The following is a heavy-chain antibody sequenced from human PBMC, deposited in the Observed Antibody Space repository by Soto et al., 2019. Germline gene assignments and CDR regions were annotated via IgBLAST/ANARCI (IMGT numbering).Heavy chain of an antibody. CDR2: KSDSANST. CDR3: ARERYGDPLWGKDYLDF. CDR1: GFTFSSFA. Sequence: EAQLLESGGGLVQPGGSLRLSCAASGFTFSSFAMSWVRQAPGKGLEWVSTKSDSANSTYPEDSVKGRFTNSRDNTKNTLYPQMNSLRAEDTVVYYCARERYGDPLWGKDYLDFLGQGSLVTVSS. V-gene: IGHV3-23*01. D-gene: IGHD4-17*01. J-gene: IGHJ4*02.